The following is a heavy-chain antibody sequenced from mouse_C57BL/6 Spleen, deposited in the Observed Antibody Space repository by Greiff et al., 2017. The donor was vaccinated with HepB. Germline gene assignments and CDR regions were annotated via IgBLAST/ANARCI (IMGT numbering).Heavy chain of an antibody. CDR1: GYTFTSYW. V-gene: IGHV1-69*01. J-gene: IGHJ1*03. D-gene: IGHD1-1*01. CDR2: IDPSDSYT. Sequence: QVQLQQPGAELVMPGASVKLSCKASGYTFTSYWMHWVKQRPGQGLEWIGEIDPSDSYTNYNQKFKGKSTFTVDKSSSTAYMQLSSLTSEDSAVYYCARNYGSSYEGYVDGWGTGTTVTVSS. CDR3: ARNYGSSYEGYVDG.